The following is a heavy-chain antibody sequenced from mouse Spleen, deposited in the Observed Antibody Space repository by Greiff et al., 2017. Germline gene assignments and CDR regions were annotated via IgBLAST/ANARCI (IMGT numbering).Heavy chain of an antibody. Sequence: QVQLKESGAELARPGASVKLSCKASGYTFTSYGISWVKQRTGQGLEWIGEIYPRSGNTYYNEKFKGKATLTSDKSSSTAYMELRSLTSEDSAVYFCAREATVVAKDYWGQGTTLTVSS. CDR2: IYPRSGNT. CDR1: GYTFTSYG. J-gene: IGHJ2*01. D-gene: IGHD1-1*01. CDR3: AREATVVAKDY. V-gene: IGHV1-81*01.